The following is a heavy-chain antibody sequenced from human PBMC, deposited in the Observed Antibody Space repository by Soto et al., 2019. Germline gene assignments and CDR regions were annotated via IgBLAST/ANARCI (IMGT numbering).Heavy chain of an antibody. J-gene: IGHJ2*01. Sequence: QVQLVQSGAEVKKPGASVKVSCKASGYTFTSYAMHWVRQAPGQRLEWMGWINAGNGNTKYSQKFQGRVTITRDTSASKAYMELSSLRSEDTAVYYCARARYYDSSGYYYWYFDLWGRGTLVTVSS. CDR3: ARARYYDSSGYYYWYFDL. CDR1: GYTFTSYA. D-gene: IGHD3-22*01. CDR2: INAGNGNT. V-gene: IGHV1-3*01.